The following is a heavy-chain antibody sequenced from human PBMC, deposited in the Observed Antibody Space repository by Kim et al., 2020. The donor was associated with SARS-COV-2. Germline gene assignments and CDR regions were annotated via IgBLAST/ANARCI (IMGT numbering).Heavy chain of an antibody. D-gene: IGHD6-19*01. CDR3: ARERTTSGFDY. Sequence: IYYADSVKGRFTMSRDNTQNSLSLQMDSLSVDDTAIYYCARERTTSGFDYWGQGTLVTVSS. V-gene: IGHV3-48*03. CDR2: I. J-gene: IGHJ4*02.